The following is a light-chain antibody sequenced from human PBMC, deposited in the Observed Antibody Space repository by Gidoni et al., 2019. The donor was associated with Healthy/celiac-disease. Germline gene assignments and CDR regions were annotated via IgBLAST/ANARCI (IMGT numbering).Light chain of an antibody. CDR3: QQSYSTPQT. Sequence: IQMTQTPSSLSASVGDRVTITCRASQSISSYFNWYQQKPGNAPKLLIYAASSLQSGVPSRFSGSGSGTDFTLTISSLQPEDFATYYCQQSYSTPQTFGQGTKVEIK. J-gene: IGKJ1*01. V-gene: IGKV1-39*01. CDR1: QSISSY. CDR2: AAS.